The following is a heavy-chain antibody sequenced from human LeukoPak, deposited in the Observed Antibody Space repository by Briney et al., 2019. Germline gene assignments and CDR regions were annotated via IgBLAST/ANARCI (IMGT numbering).Heavy chain of an antibody. CDR1: GYTLTELS. V-gene: IGHV1-24*01. CDR2: FDPEDGET. J-gene: IGHJ3*02. CDR3: ATDSVITIPDGAFDI. D-gene: IGHD3-3*01. Sequence: ASVKVSCKVSGYTLTELSMHWVRQAPGKGLEWMGGFDPEDGETIYAQKFQGRVTMTEDTSTDTAYMELSSLRSEDTAVYYCATDSVITIPDGAFDIWGQGTMVTVSS.